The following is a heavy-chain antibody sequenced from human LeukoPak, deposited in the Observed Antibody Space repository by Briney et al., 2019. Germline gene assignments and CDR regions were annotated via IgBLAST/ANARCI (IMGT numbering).Heavy chain of an antibody. CDR1: EFTFSTFW. V-gene: IGHV3-7*01. Sequence: GGSLRLSCAASEFTFSTFWMSWVRQAPGKGLECVANIKADGSVKHYVDSVEGRFSISRDNARSTLYLQMNSLRAEDTAVYYCVRDSDYQPNSGGLYAHYDALDIWGHGTMVAVSS. CDR2: IKADGSVK. CDR3: VRDSDYQPNSGGLYAHYDALDI. D-gene: IGHD2-21*01. J-gene: IGHJ3*02.